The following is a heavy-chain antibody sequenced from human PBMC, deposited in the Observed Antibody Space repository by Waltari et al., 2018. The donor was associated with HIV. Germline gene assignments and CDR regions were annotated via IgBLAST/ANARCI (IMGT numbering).Heavy chain of an antibody. J-gene: IGHJ6*02. CDR1: GGTFSSYA. Sequence: QVQLVQSGAEVKKPGSSVKVSCKASGGTFSSYAISWVRQAPGQGLEWMGGIIPIFGTANYAQKSQGRVTITADESTSTAYMELSSLRSEDTAVYYCAREPGHGGSYSGVYYYYGMDVWGQGTTVTVSS. D-gene: IGHD1-26*01. CDR3: AREPGHGGSYSGVYYYYGMDV. CDR2: IIPIFGTA. V-gene: IGHV1-69*01.